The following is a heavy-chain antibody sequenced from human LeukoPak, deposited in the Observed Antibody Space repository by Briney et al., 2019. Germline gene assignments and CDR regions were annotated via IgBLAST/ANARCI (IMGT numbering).Heavy chain of an antibody. CDR2: TYYRSKWYN. J-gene: IGHJ4*02. V-gene: IGHV6-1*01. CDR1: GDSVSSNSAA. Sequence: SQTLSLTCAISGDSVSSNSAAWHWLRQSPSRGLEWLGRTYYRSKWYNDYAVSVKSRITINPDTSKNQFSLQLNSVTPEDTAVYYCARDAYYYYDSSGYSKALDYWGQGTLVTVCS. CDR3: ARDAYYYYDSSGYSKALDY. D-gene: IGHD3-22*01.